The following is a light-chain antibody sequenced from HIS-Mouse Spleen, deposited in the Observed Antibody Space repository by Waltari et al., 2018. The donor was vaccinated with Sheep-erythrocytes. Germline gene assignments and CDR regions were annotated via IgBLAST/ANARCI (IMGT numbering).Light chain of an antibody. Sequence: QSALTQPRSVSGSPGQSVTISCTGTSSDVGGYNYLSWYQEHPGKAHKLLIYDVSKRPSGVPDRFAGSKSGNTASLTISGLQAEDEADYYCCSYAGSYTYVFGTGTKVTVL. CDR3: CSYAGSYTYV. CDR2: DVS. CDR1: SSDVGGYNY. V-gene: IGLV2-11*01. J-gene: IGLJ1*01.